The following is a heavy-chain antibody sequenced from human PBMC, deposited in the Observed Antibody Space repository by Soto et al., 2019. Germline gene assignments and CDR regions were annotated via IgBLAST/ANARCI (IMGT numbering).Heavy chain of an antibody. CDR1: GGTFSSYA. J-gene: IGHJ4*02. Sequence: SVKVSCKASGGTFSSYAISWVRQAPGQGLEWMGGIIPIFGTANYAQKFQGRVTITADESTSTAYMELSSLRSEDTAVYYCARDLGYCTNGVCHNNYYFDYWGQGTLVTVS. CDR2: IIPIFGTA. D-gene: IGHD2-8*01. V-gene: IGHV1-69*13. CDR3: ARDLGYCTNGVCHNNYYFDY.